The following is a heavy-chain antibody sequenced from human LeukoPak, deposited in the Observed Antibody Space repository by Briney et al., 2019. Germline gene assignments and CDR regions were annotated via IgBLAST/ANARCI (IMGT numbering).Heavy chain of an antibody. D-gene: IGHD3-16*01. CDR1: GFNYRRYD. J-gene: IGHJ1*01. CDR3: VSLGGGTGQYFYH. CDR2: ISNSGDST. Sequence: GGSLRLSCAPSGFNYRRYDVLWVRQAPGKGLEWVSYISNSGDSTYYADSVKGRFTISRDNAKNSLYLQMNSLRGEDTAVYYCVSLGGGTGQYFYHWGQGTRVTVS. V-gene: IGHV3-48*03.